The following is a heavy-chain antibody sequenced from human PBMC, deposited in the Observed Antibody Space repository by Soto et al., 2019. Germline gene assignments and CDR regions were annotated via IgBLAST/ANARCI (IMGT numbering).Heavy chain of an antibody. Sequence: EVQLLESGGGLVQPGGSLRLSCAASGFPFSRRSMSWVRQAPGKGLEWVSAISGSGTITYYADSVKGRFTISRDTSKNAHYLQMHRMRADDAAVYYCSECARYGSGADCRAWGQGTLVTVSS. CDR1: GFPFSRRS. CDR2: ISGSGTIT. D-gene: IGHD2-15*01. CDR3: SECARYGSGADCRA. V-gene: IGHV3-23*01. J-gene: IGHJ5*02.